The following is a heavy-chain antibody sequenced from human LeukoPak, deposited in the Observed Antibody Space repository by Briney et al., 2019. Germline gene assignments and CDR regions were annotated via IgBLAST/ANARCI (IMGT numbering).Heavy chain of an antibody. CDR2: INHSGST. CDR3: ARDLYYYDSSGYLFDY. Sequence: SETLSLTCAVYGGSFSGYYWSWIRQPPGKGLEWIGEINHSGSTNYNPSLKSRVTISADTSKNQFSLKLSSVTAADTAVYYCARDLYYYDSSGYLFDYWGQGTLVTVSS. J-gene: IGHJ4*02. D-gene: IGHD3-22*01. V-gene: IGHV4-34*01. CDR1: GGSFSGYY.